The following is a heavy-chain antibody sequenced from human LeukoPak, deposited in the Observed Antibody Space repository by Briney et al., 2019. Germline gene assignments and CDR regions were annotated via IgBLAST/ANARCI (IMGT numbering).Heavy chain of an antibody. D-gene: IGHD1-1*01. CDR3: ARGTSNWTQILGY. CDR2: IWYDGSNK. J-gene: IGHJ4*02. Sequence: GRSLRLSCAASGFTFSSYGMHWVRQAPGKGLEWVAVIWYDGSNKYYADSVKGRFTISRDNSKNTLYLQMNSLRAEDTAVYYCARGTSNWTQILGYWGQGTLVTVSS. CDR1: GFTFSSYG. V-gene: IGHV3-33*01.